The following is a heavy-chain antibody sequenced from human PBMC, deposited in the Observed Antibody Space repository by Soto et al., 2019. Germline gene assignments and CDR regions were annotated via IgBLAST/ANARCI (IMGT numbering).Heavy chain of an antibody. CDR1: GYTFSSIG. V-gene: IGHV1-18*01. CDR3: ARDVYASGSYYTDY. CDR2: ISPYKGNT. D-gene: IGHD3-10*01. Sequence: ASVKVSCKASGYTFSSIGISWVRQAPGQGLEWMGWISPYKGNTHYAQGLQGRVTMTTDTSTSTAYMELRSLRSDDTAVYYCARDVYASGSYYTDYWGQGTLVTVSS. J-gene: IGHJ4*02.